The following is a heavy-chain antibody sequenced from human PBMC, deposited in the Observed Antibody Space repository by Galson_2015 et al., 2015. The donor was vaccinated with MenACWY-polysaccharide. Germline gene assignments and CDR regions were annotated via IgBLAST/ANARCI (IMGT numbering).Heavy chain of an antibody. CDR3: ARPSYSSSWNPFDY. Sequence: QSGAEVKKPGESLTISCKGSGYSFTSCWIGWVRQMPGKGLEWMGVIFPGDSDTRDSPSFQGRLTISDDKSISTAYLQWSSLKASDTAMYYCARPSYSSSWNPFDYWGQGTLVTVSS. J-gene: IGHJ4*02. D-gene: IGHD6-13*01. CDR2: IFPGDSDT. CDR1: GYSFTSCW. V-gene: IGHV5-51*01.